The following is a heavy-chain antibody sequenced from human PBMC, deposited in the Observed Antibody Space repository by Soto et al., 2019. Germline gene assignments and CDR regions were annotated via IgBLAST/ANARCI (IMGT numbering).Heavy chain of an antibody. J-gene: IGHJ4*02. Sequence: ASVKVSCKASGYTFTSYGISWVRQAPGQGLEWMGWISAYNGNTNYAQKLQGRVTMTTDTSTSTAYMELRSLRSDDTAVYYCARDCYDFWSGKKSFDYWGQGTLVTVSS. CDR3: ARDCYDFWSGKKSFDY. CDR1: GYTFTSYG. D-gene: IGHD3-3*01. CDR2: ISAYNGNT. V-gene: IGHV1-18*01.